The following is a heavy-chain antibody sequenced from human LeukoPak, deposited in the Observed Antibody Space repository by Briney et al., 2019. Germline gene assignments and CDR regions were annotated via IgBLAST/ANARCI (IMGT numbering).Heavy chain of an antibody. J-gene: IGHJ5*02. D-gene: IGHD3-3*01. CDR2: IYYSGST. Sequence: SETLSLTCTASGGSISSSSYYWGWIRQPPGKGLEWIGSIYYSGSTYYNPSLKSRVTISVDTSKNQFSLKLSSVTAADTAVYYCARGYYDFWSGHWFDPWGQGTLVTVSS. CDR1: GGSISSSSYY. V-gene: IGHV4-39*01. CDR3: ARGYYDFWSGHWFDP.